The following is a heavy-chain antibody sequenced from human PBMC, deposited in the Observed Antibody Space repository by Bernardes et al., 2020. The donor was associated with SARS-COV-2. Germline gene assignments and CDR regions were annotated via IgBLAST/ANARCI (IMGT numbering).Heavy chain of an antibody. J-gene: IGHJ5*02. D-gene: IGHD3-22*01. CDR1: GGSFSGYY. CDR2: INLGGDT. Sequence: ETLSLTCAVYGGSFSGYYWTWIRQPPGKGLEWIGEINLGGDTSYHPSLKSRATMSVDTSKNQFSLKLSSVTAADTAVYFCARWYDSSAYSWLDPWGQGTLVTVSS. CDR3: ARWYDSSAYSWLDP. V-gene: IGHV4-34*10.